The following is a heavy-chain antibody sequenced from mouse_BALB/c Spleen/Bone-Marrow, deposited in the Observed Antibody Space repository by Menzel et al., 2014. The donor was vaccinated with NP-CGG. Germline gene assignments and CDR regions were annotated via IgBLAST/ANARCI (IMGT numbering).Heavy chain of an antibody. Sequence: QVQLQQSGAELAKPGASVKMSCKASGYTFTSYWMHWVKQRPGQGLEWIGYINPSTGYTEYNQKFKDKATLTADKSSSTAYMQLSSLTSEDSAVYYCARDWDYWYLDVWGAGTTVTVSS. CDR2: INPSTGYT. CDR3: ARDWDYWYLDV. D-gene: IGHD4-1*01. V-gene: IGHV1-7*01. CDR1: GYTFTSYW. J-gene: IGHJ1*01.